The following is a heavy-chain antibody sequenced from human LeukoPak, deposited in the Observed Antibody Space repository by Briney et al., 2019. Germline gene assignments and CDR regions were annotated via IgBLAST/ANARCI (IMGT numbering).Heavy chain of an antibody. J-gene: IGHJ3*02. CDR1: GGTFNSYA. D-gene: IGHD6-13*01. Sequence: SVKVPCKASGGTFNSYAINWVRQAPGQGLEWMGRIFPIFGTANYAQKFQGRVTVTTDESTNTAYMELSSLRPEDTAMYYCARDRGERDSSWSLPAHGFDIWGQGTMVTVSS. CDR3: ARDRGERDSSWSLPAHGFDI. CDR2: IFPIFGTA. V-gene: IGHV1-69*05.